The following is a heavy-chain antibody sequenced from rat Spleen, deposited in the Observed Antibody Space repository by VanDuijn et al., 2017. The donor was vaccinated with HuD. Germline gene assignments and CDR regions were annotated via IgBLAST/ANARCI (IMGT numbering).Heavy chain of an antibody. CDR2: ITYDGSSS. D-gene: IGHD1-6*01. CDR3: TRVYTTDYYYGDYVMDA. J-gene: IGHJ4*01. V-gene: IGHV5-7*01. CDR1: GFTFSNYD. Sequence: EVQLVESGGGLVQPGRSMKLSCAASGFTFSNYDMAWVRQAPRKGLEWVAIITYDGSSSYYRDSVKGRFTISRDNAESTLYLQMNSLRSEDTATYYCTRVYTTDYYYGDYVMDAWGQGASVTVSS.